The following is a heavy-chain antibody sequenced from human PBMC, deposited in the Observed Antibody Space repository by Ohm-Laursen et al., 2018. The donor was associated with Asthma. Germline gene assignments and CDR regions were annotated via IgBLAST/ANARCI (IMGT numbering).Heavy chain of an antibody. CDR2: ISSDGSNK. J-gene: IGHJ4*02. D-gene: IGHD4-23*01. V-gene: IGHV3-30*03. CDR3: ARGRGGTYFDY. CDR1: GFTFSNYG. Sequence: SLRLSCAASGFTFSNYGFHWVRQAPGKGLEWVAVISSDGSNKFYGDSVKGRFTISRDNSKNTLYLQMNSLRAEDTAVYYCARGRGGTYFDYWGQGTLVTVSS.